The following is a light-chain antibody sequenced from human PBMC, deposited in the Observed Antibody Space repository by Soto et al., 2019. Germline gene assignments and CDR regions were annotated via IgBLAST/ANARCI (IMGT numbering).Light chain of an antibody. CDR2: DGS. CDR1: ETVDIY. V-gene: IGKV3-11*01. J-gene: IGKJ4*01. CDR3: QQRRSWLPLT. Sequence: EIVLTQSPATLSLSPGERATLSCRASETVDIYLAWYQQKPGQAPRLLIYDGSNRATGIPARFSGSGSGTDFTLTISSLEPEDFAIYYCQQRRSWLPLTFGGGTRVEIK.